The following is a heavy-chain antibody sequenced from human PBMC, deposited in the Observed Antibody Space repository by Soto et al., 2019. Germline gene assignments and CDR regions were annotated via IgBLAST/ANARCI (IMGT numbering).Heavy chain of an antibody. J-gene: IGHJ1*01. Sequence: QVQLVQSGAEVKKPGSSVKVSCKASGGTFSSYAISWVRQAPGQGLEWMGGIIPIFGTANYAQKFQGRVTMTADKSTSTAYMELSSLRSEDTAVYYCARQVVTSRTHIAAAGTTHFQHWGQGTLVTISS. CDR1: GGTFSSYA. V-gene: IGHV1-69*06. CDR2: IIPIFGTA. CDR3: ARQVVTSRTHIAAAGTTHFQH. D-gene: IGHD6-13*01.